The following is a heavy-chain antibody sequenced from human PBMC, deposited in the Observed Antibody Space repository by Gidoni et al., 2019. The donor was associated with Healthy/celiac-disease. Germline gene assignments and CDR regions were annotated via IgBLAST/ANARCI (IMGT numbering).Heavy chain of an antibody. V-gene: IGHV4-39*01. CDR3: ARHNCGYYIRI. D-gene: IGHD5-12*01. CDR1: GGSISSCSHY. Sequence: LPLQESGPGLVKPSETPSPPCTCPGGSISSCSHYRGWTRQPSGKGLEWSGSINYSGSTYYKPSLKVRVTKSEDTSKNQFALKLSSVTAADAAVYYCARHNCGYYIRIWGQGTMVTVSS. CDR2: INYSGST. J-gene: IGHJ3*02.